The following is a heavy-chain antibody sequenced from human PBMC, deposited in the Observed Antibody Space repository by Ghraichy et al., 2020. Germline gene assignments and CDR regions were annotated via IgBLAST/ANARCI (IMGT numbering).Heavy chain of an antibody. CDR1: GLTVRNNY. Sequence: GGSLRLSCAASGLTVRNNYMTWVRQTTGKGLEWVSVVFSGGATYYADSVKGRFTISRDNSKNMVYLQMNSLRVEDTAVYFCARDRTGPIRNFDLWGRGTLVTVSS. CDR2: VFSGGAT. J-gene: IGHJ2*01. CDR3: ARDRTGPIRNFDL. V-gene: IGHV3-53*01. D-gene: IGHD1-1*01.